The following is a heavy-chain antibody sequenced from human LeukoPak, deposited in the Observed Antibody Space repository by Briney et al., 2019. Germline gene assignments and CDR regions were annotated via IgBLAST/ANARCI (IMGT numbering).Heavy chain of an antibody. CDR3: ARHRLGYSGSYAFDY. V-gene: IGHV5-51*01. Sequence: PGESLKISCKGSGYSFATYWIGWVRQVPGRGLEWMGIVYAGDSDTKYSPSFQGHVTVSADKSISTAYLQWSSLKASDTAMYYCARHRLGYSGSYAFDYWGQGTLVTVSS. CDR2: VYAGDSDT. CDR1: GYSFATYW. D-gene: IGHD1-26*01. J-gene: IGHJ4*02.